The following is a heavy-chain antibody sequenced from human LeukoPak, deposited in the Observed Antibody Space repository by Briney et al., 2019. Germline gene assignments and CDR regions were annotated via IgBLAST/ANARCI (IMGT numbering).Heavy chain of an antibody. V-gene: IGHV4-4*07. CDR1: GGSIGNFY. D-gene: IGHD6-13*01. J-gene: IGHJ6*03. Sequence: SETLSLTCTVSGGSIGNFYWNWIRQPAGKGLEWIGRIFTTGSTNYNPSLKSRVTMSVATSKNQLSLRLSSVTAADTAVYYCARTTEAHSWQTRYYSYYMDVWGKGTTVTVSS. CDR2: IFTTGST. CDR3: ARTTEAHSWQTRYYSYYMDV.